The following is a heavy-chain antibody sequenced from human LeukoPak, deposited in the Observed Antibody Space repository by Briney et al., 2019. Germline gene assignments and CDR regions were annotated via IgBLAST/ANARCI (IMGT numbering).Heavy chain of an antibody. Sequence: ASVKVSCKASGYTFTSYSINWVRQAPGQGLEWMGWISTYNGNTNYAQKFQGRVTITADESTSTAYMELSSLRSEDTAVYYCARDLLDSSGWLLWGQGTLVTVSS. V-gene: IGHV1-18*01. J-gene: IGHJ4*02. CDR3: ARDLLDSSGWLL. CDR1: GYTFTSYS. D-gene: IGHD6-19*01. CDR2: ISTYNGNT.